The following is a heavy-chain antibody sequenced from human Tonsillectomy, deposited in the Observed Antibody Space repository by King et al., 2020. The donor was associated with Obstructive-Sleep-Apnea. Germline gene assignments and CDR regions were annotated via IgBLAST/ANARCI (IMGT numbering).Heavy chain of an antibody. CDR3: ARDLYQPGYYGDYGADY. Sequence: VQLVESGGGVVQPGRSLRLSCVTSGFTFSNYGIHWVRQAPGKGLEWVALIWAGGSKTEYADSVRGRFIISRDSSENTVYLQMNSLRAEDTAVYYCARDLYQPGYYGDYGADYWGRGTLVTVS. V-gene: IGHV3-33*01. J-gene: IGHJ4*02. CDR1: GFTFSNYG. CDR2: IWAGGSKT. D-gene: IGHD4-17*01.